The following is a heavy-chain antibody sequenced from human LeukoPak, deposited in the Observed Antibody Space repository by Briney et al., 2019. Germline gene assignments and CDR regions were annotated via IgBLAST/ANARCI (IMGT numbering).Heavy chain of an antibody. V-gene: IGHV4-59*01. J-gene: IGHJ4*02. CDR2: IYYSGIT. CDR1: GGSISSYY. Sequence: SETLSHTCTLSGGSISSYYWSWIRQPPGKGLKWIGYIYYSGITNYNPSLKSRVTISVDTSRNQFSLKLGSVTAADTAVYYCARAGDYGDYVDYFDYWGQGTLVTVSS. CDR3: ARAGDYGDYVDYFDY. D-gene: IGHD4-17*01.